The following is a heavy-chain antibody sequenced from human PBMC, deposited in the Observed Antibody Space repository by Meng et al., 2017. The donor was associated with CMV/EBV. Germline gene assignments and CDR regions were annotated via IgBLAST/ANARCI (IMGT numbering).Heavy chain of an antibody. J-gene: IGHJ4*02. Sequence: SVKISCKISGGTFNTYAITWVRQAPGQGFELMGLTIPLLDSPTYAQKFRGRVSITTDESTSTVAMELTSLTSEDTAVYYCARDGPGGGNYFLYWGQGTLVTVSS. V-gene: IGHV1-69*05. CDR3: ARDGPGGGNYFLY. CDR1: GGTFNTYA. D-gene: IGHD1-26*01. CDR2: TIPLLDSP.